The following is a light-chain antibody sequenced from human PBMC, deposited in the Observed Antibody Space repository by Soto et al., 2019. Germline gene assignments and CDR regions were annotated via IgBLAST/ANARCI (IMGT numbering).Light chain of an antibody. V-gene: IGKV3-15*01. Sequence: EIVMTQSPATLSVSPGERATLSCRASQSVSNNLAWYQQKPGQAPRLLIYHASTVATGIPARFSGSGSGTELTLTIRSVQSEDFAVYYCQQYNEWPLTFGGGTKVEIK. CDR3: QQYNEWPLT. CDR1: QSVSNN. J-gene: IGKJ4*01. CDR2: HAS.